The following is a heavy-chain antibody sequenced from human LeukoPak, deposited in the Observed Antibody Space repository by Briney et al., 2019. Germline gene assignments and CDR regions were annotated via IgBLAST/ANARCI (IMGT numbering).Heavy chain of an antibody. Sequence: SETLSLTCTVSGGSMSPYHWGWIRQPPGKGLEWTGYIYYSGSTNYNPSLKSRVTISVDTSKNQFSLKLSSVTAADTAVYYCARSSKGLYYFDYWGQGTLVTVSS. J-gene: IGHJ4*02. CDR3: ARSSKGLYYFDY. D-gene: IGHD4-11*01. V-gene: IGHV4-59*12. CDR2: IYYSGST. CDR1: GGSMSPYH.